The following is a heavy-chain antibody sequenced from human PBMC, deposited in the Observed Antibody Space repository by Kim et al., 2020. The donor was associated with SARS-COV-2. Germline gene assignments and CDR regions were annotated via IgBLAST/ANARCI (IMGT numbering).Heavy chain of an antibody. Sequence: GESLKISCKGSGYSFTSYWISWVRQMPGKGLEWMGRIDPSDSYTNYSPSFRGHVTISADKSISTAYLQWSSLKASDTAMYYCARLKRGSGYSSGWYGLDYYYGMDVWGQGTTVTVSS. V-gene: IGHV5-10-1*01. CDR1: GYSFTSYW. CDR2: IDPSDSYT. D-gene: IGHD6-19*01. CDR3: ARLKRGSGYSSGWYGLDYYYGMDV. J-gene: IGHJ6*02.